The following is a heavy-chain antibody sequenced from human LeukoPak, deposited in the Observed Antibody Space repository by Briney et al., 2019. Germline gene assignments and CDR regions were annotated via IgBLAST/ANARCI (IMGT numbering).Heavy chain of an antibody. Sequence: GGSLRLSCAASGFTFSSYAMSWVRQAPGKGLEWVSSISGSGHSTYYADSVRGRFTISRDNSKNTLYLQMNSLRAEDTAVYYCAKDVSRGGSYGLGAFDIWGQGTMVTVSS. CDR3: AKDVSRGGSYGLGAFDI. D-gene: IGHD1-26*01. CDR2: ISGSGHST. J-gene: IGHJ3*02. CDR1: GFTFSSYA. V-gene: IGHV3-23*01.